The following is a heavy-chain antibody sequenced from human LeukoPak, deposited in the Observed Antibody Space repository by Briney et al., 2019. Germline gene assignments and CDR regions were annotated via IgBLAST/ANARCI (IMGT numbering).Heavy chain of an antibody. CDR3: ARDRRGGATYAGWGDAFDI. Sequence: SETLSLTCAVSGGSISSSNWWSWVRQPPGKGLEWIGEIYHSGSTNYNPSLKSRVTISVDTSKNQFSLKLSSVTAADTAVYYCARDRRGGATYAGWGDAFDIWGQGTMVTVSS. CDR1: GGSISSSNW. CDR2: IYHSGST. D-gene: IGHD1-26*01. J-gene: IGHJ3*02. V-gene: IGHV4-4*02.